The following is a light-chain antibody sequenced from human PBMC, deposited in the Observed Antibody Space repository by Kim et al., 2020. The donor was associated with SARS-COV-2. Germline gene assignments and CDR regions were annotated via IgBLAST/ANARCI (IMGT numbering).Light chain of an antibody. V-gene: IGLV2-14*04. Sequence: GQSITSSCPGPSTDVGYYNSVSVCQQPPGKAPKLIIYDVSERASGVSNRFSGSQSGNTASLTISGLRAEDEADYYCSSHTTSSTYVFGLGTKVTVL. J-gene: IGLJ1*01. CDR3: SSHTTSSTYV. CDR1: STDVGYYNS. CDR2: DVS.